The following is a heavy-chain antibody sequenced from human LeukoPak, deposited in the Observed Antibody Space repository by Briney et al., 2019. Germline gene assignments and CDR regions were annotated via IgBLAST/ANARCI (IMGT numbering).Heavy chain of an antibody. J-gene: IGHJ4*02. CDR2: IKSKYNGGTI. CDR1: GFTFSNAW. D-gene: IGHD3-16*01. Sequence: GGSLRLSCVGSGFTFSNAWMNWVRQAPGKGLEWVARIKSKYNGGTIDYAAFVKGRSTISRDDSKNTVYLEMNSLKTEDTAVYYCSTGLTHDYWGQGTLVTVSS. CDR3: STGLTHDY. V-gene: IGHV3-15*07.